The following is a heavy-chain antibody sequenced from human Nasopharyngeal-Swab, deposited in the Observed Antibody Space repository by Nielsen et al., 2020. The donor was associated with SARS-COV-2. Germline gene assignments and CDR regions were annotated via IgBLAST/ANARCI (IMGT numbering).Heavy chain of an antibody. Sequence: ASVKVSCQVSGYTLTELSMHLVRQAPGKGLEWMGGFDPEDGETIYAQKFQGRVTMTEDTSTDTAYMELSSLRSEDTAVYYCATEPAMVRGGWFDPWGQGTLVTVSS. CDR1: GYTLTELS. CDR3: ATEPAMVRGGWFDP. V-gene: IGHV1-24*01. D-gene: IGHD3-10*01. J-gene: IGHJ5*02. CDR2: FDPEDGET.